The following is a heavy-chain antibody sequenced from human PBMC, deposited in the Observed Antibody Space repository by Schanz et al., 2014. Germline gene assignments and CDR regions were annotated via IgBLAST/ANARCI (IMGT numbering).Heavy chain of an antibody. D-gene: IGHD1-1*01. Sequence: VQLVESGGGVVRPGRSLRLSCAVSGFTVSTNYMTWVRQAPGKGLECVSVLYTGGSTFYAESVRGRFFISRDSSKNTLFLHMNSLRAEDTAVYYCVRDAGRDGYNLAFDVWGQGTLVTVSS. V-gene: IGHV3-53*01. J-gene: IGHJ3*01. CDR3: VRDAGRDGYNLAFDV. CDR1: GFTVSTNY. CDR2: LYTGGST.